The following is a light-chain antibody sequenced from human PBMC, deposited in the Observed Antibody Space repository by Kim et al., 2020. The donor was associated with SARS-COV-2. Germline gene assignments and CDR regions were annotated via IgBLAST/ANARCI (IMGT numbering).Light chain of an antibody. Sequence: SSELTQDPAVSVALGQTVRITCQGDSLRSYYASWYQQKPGQAPVLVIYGKNNRPSGIPDRFSGSSSGNTASLTLTRAQAEDEADYYCNSRDSSVTHLFFG. CDR1: SLRSYY. J-gene: IGLJ1*01. V-gene: IGLV3-19*01. CDR3: NSRDSSVTHLF. CDR2: GKN.